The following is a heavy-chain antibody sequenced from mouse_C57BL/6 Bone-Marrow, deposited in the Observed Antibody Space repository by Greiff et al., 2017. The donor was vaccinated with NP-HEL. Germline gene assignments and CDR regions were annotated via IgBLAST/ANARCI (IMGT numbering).Heavy chain of an antibody. CDR3: ARPLRYYGSSLWYFDY. D-gene: IGHD1-1*01. J-gene: IGHJ2*01. CDR1: GYSFTGYY. Sequence: VQLQQSGPELVKPGASVKISCKASGYSFTGYYMNWVKQSPEKSLEWIGEINPSTGGTTYNQKFKAKATLTVDKSSSPAYMQLKSLTSEDSAVYYCARPLRYYGSSLWYFDYWGQGTTLTVSS. V-gene: IGHV1-42*01. CDR2: INPSTGGT.